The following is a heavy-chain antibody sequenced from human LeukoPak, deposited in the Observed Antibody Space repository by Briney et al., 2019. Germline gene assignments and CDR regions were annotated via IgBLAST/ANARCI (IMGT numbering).Heavy chain of an antibody. D-gene: IGHD2-15*01. CDR1: GFTVSSNY. Sequence: GGSLRLSCAASGFTVSSNYMSWVRQAPGKGLEWVSLIYSGSSTYYADSVKGRFTISRDTSKNTLYLQMNSLRAEDTAVYYCATYCSGGSCYFDYWGQGTLVTVSS. CDR3: ATYCSGGSCYFDY. CDR2: IYSGSST. V-gene: IGHV3-66*01. J-gene: IGHJ4*02.